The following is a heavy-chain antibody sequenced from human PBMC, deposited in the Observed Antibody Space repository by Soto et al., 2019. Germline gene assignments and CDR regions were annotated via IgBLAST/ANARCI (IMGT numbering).Heavy chain of an antibody. Sequence: PSETLSLTCTVSGGSISSGGYYWSWIRQHPGKGLEWIGYIYYSGSTYYNPSLKSRVTISVDTSKNQFSLKLSSVTAADTAVYYCLISYSYGSKYFDYWGQGTLVTVSS. CDR1: GGSISSGGYY. D-gene: IGHD5-18*01. J-gene: IGHJ4*02. CDR3: LISYSYGSKYFDY. V-gene: IGHV4-31*03. CDR2: IYYSGST.